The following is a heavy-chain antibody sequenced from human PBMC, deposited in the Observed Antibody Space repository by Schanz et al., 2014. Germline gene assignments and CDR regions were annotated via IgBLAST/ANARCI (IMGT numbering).Heavy chain of an antibody. CDR2: IIPVLNIA. V-gene: IGHV1-69*02. D-gene: IGHD3-10*01. CDR1: GGTFSSYT. Sequence: QVQLVQSGAEVKKPGSSVKASCTASGGTFSSYTISWMRQAPGQGLEWMGKIIPVLNIATYAQRFQGRVSITADTSTNTAYMELNSLTSEDTAVHYCARGRGFYDYWGQGTLVTVSS. CDR3: ARGRGFYDY. J-gene: IGHJ4*02.